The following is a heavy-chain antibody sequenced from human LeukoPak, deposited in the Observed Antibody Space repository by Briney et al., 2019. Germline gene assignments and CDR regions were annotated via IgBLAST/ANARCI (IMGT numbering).Heavy chain of an antibody. CDR2: INHSGST. CDR3: ARGGYSYVLRMNFDY. CDR1: GGSFSGYY. J-gene: IGHJ4*02. D-gene: IGHD5-18*01. V-gene: IGHV4-34*01. Sequence: PSETLSLTCAVYGGSFSGYYWSWIRQPPGKGLEWIGEINHSGSTNYNPSLKSRVTISVDTSKNQFSLKLSSVTAADTAVYYCARGGYSYVLRMNFDYWGQVTLVTVSS.